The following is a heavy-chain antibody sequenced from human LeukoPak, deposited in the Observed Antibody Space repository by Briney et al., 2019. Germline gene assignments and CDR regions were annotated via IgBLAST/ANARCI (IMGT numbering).Heavy chain of an antibody. V-gene: IGHV1-2*06. CDR2: INPNSGGT. J-gene: IGHJ4*02. D-gene: IGHD6-19*01. CDR3: ARVSSGWYSFDY. Sequence: GASVKVSCKASGYTFTGYYMHWVRQAPGQRLEWMGRINPNSGGTNYAQKFQGRVTMTRDTSISTAYMELSRLRSDDTAVYYCARVSSGWYSFDYWGQGTLVTVSS. CDR1: GYTFTGYY.